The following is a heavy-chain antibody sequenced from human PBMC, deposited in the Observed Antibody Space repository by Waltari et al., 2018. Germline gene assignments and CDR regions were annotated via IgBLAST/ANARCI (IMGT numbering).Heavy chain of an antibody. D-gene: IGHD6-6*01. CDR2: INTDTGNP. J-gene: IGHJ2*01. V-gene: IGHV7-4-1*02. CDR1: GYTFTNYP. Sequence: QVPLVQSGSELKEPGASVKIYCQASGYTFTNYPIHWVRQAPGQGLEWMGWINTDTGNPTYAQGFTGRFVFSLDTSVSTAYLQISSLKAEDTAVYYCARKVGDTSSAWYFDLWGRGSLVTVSS. CDR3: ARKVGDTSSAWYFDL.